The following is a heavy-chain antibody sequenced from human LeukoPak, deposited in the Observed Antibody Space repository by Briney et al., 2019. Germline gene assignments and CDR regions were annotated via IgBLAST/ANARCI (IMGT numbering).Heavy chain of an antibody. J-gene: IGHJ4*02. CDR3: ARGWDYYGSGSYLPDY. CDR1: GFTFSSYS. V-gene: IGHV3-21*01. D-gene: IGHD3-10*01. Sequence: NTGGSLRLSCAASGFTFSSYSMNWVRQAPGKGLEWVSSISSSSSYIYYADSVKGRFTISKDNAKNSLYLQMNSLRAEDTAVYYCARGWDYYGSGSYLPDYWGQGTLVTVSS. CDR2: ISSSSSYI.